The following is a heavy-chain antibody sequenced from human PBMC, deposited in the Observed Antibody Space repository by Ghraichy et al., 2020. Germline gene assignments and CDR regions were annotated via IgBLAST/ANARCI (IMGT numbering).Heavy chain of an antibody. CDR1: GGSITSSPYF. V-gene: IGHV4-39*01. CDR2: RFYSGDT. CDR3: ARHADRDMVERAFDI. Sequence: SQTLSLTCTVSGGSITSSPYFWGWVRQPPGKGLEWIGSRFYSGDTYYNPSLRSRVTISADTSQNQFSLRLTSVTAADTAVYYCARHADRDMVERAFDIWGQGTMVTVSS. J-gene: IGHJ3*02. D-gene: IGHD2-15*01.